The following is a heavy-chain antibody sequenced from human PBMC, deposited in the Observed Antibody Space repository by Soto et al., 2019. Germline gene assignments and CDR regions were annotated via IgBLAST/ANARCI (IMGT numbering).Heavy chain of an antibody. CDR3: ARAVAATDFDY. CDR2: ISAYNGNT. J-gene: IGHJ4*02. D-gene: IGHD2-15*01. V-gene: IGHV1-18*01. Sequence: ASVKVSCKASGYTFTIYGIIWVRQAPGQGLEWMGWISAYNGNTNYAQKLQGRVTMTTDTSTSTAYMELRSLRSDDTAVYYCARAVAATDFDYWGQGTLVTVSS. CDR1: GYTFTIYG.